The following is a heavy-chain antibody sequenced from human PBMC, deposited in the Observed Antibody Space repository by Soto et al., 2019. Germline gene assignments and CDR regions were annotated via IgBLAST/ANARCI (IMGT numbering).Heavy chain of an antibody. D-gene: IGHD4-17*01. J-gene: IGHJ6*03. CDR3: AKCRDYHYDFYYYMDV. CDR2: ISGSGDST. V-gene: IGHV3-23*01. CDR1: GFTFSSYA. Sequence: GGSLRLSCAASGFTFSSYAMSWVRQAPGKGLDWVSAISGSGDSTYYADSVKGRFTISRDNSKNTLYLQMNSLRAEDTAVYYCAKCRDYHYDFYYYMDVWGKGTTVTVSS.